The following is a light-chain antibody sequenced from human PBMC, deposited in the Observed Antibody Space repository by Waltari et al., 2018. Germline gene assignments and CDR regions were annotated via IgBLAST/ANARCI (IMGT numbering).Light chain of an antibody. J-gene: IGLJ2*01. V-gene: IGLV3-25*03. Sequence: SYELTQPPSVSVSPGQTARITCSGDALPKQYAYWYQQKPGQAPVLVIYKDSERPSGIPEGFSGSSSGTTVTLTVSGVQAEDEADYYCQSADSSGTHVVFGGGTKLTVL. CDR1: ALPKQY. CDR3: QSADSSGTHVV. CDR2: KDS.